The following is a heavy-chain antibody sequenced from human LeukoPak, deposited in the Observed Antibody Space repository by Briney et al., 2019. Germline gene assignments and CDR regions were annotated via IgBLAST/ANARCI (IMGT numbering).Heavy chain of an antibody. V-gene: IGHV3-53*01. CDR1: GFTVSSNY. CDR3: AISYGGNLNWFDP. J-gene: IGHJ5*02. CDR2: IYSGGST. D-gene: IGHD4/OR15-4a*01. Sequence: GGSLRLSCAASGFTVSSNYMSWVRQAPGKGLEWVSVIYSGGSTYYADSVKGRFTISRDNSKNTLYLQMNSLRAEDTAVYYCAISYGGNLNWFDPWGPGTLVTVSS.